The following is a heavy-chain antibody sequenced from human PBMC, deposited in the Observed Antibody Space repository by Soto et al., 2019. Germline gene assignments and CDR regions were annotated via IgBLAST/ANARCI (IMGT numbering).Heavy chain of an antibody. Sequence: SVKVSCKASGGTFNSYGISWVRQAPGQGLEWMGGIIPMFETVDFAQKFQGRLTITADGSTGTAYMELSGLRSDDTAVYYCARRRPSASLHWFDPWGQGTLVTVSS. V-gene: IGHV1-69*13. CDR1: GGTFNSYG. CDR2: IIPMFETV. D-gene: IGHD2-2*01. J-gene: IGHJ5*02. CDR3: ARRRPSASLHWFDP.